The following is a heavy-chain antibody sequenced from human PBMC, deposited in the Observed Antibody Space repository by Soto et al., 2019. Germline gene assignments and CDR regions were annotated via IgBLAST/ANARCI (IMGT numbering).Heavy chain of an antibody. CDR2: IWYDGSNK. CDR3: AKDIASSSGWYRADY. V-gene: IGHV3-33*06. D-gene: IGHD6-19*01. Sequence: GGSLRLSCAASGFTFSSYGMHWVRQAPGKGLEWVAVIWYDGSNKYYADSVKGRFTISRDNSKNTLYLQMNSLRAEDTAVYYCAKDIASSSGWYRADYWGQGTLVTVSS. J-gene: IGHJ4*02. CDR1: GFTFSSYG.